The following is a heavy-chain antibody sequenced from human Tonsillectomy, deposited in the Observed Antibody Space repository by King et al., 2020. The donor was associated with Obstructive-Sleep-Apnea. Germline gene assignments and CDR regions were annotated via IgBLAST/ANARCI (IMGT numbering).Heavy chain of an antibody. CDR1: GGSLSGYY. CDR2: INDSGST. J-gene: IGHJ4*02. Sequence: VQLQQWGAGLLKPSETLSLTCAVYGGSLSGYYWSWIRQPPGKGLEWIGEINDSGSTNYNPSLKSRVTISVDTSKNQFSLKLSSVTAADTAVYYCASGHCSGGSCFQVDYWGQGTLVTVSS. V-gene: IGHV4-34*01. CDR3: ASGHCSGGSCFQVDY. D-gene: IGHD2-15*01.